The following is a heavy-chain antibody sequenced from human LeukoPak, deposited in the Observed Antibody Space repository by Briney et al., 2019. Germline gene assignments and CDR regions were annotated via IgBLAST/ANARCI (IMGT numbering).Heavy chain of an antibody. Sequence: GGSLRLSCAASGFTFSSYNMNWVRQAPGKGLEWISSISSSSSYIYYADSVKGRFTVSRDNAKNSLYLQMNSLRAEDTAVYYCARRLYSGYRYDTGGGAGYWGQGTLVTVSS. V-gene: IGHV3-21*01. CDR1: GFTFSSYN. D-gene: IGHD5-12*01. J-gene: IGHJ4*02. CDR3: ARRLYSGYRYDTGGGAGY. CDR2: ISSSSSYI.